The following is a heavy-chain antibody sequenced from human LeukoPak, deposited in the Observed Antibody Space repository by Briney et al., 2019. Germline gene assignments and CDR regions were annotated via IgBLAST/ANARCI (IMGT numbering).Heavy chain of an antibody. D-gene: IGHD6-19*01. Sequence: SVKVSCKASGAAFSNYAINWVRQAPGQGLEWMGGIIPIFGTANYAQKFQGRVRITADESTTTAYMELNTLRSEDTAVYYCARDQRIAVAGIYWYFDLWGRGTLVTVSS. V-gene: IGHV1-69*13. CDR3: ARDQRIAVAGIYWYFDL. CDR2: IIPIFGTA. J-gene: IGHJ2*01. CDR1: GAAFSNYA.